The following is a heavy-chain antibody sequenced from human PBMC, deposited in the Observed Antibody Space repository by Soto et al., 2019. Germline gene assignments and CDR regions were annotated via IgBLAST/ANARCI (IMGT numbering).Heavy chain of an antibody. D-gene: IGHD3-10*01. CDR3: ARDQLLWFGELSHYYYGMDV. V-gene: IGHV4-31*03. Sequence: QVQLQESGPGLVKPSQTLSLTCTVSGGSISSGGHYWSWIRQHPGKGLEWIGYIYYSGSTNYNPSLKSRVTTSLDTSKNQFSLKLSSVTAADTAVYYCARDQLLWFGELSHYYYGMDVWGQGTTVTVSS. CDR1: GGSISSGGHY. J-gene: IGHJ6*02. CDR2: IYYSGST.